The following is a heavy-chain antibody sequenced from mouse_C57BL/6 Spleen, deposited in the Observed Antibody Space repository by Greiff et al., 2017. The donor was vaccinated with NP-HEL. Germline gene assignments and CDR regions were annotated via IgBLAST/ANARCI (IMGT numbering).Heavy chain of an antibody. CDR2: ISDGGSYT. J-gene: IGHJ3*01. Sequence: EVKVVESGGGLVKPGGSLKLSCAASGFTFSSYAMSWVRQTPEKRLEWVATISDGGSYTYYPDNVKGRFTISRDNAKNNLYLQMSHLKSEDTAMYYCAGLGFAYWGQGTLVTVSA. V-gene: IGHV5-4*03. CDR3: AGLGFAY. D-gene: IGHD2-4*01. CDR1: GFTFSSYA.